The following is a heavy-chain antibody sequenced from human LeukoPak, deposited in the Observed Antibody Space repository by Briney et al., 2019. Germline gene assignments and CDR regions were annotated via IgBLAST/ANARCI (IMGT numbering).Heavy chain of an antibody. Sequence: GGSLRLSCAASGFTFSSYSMNWVRQAPGKGLEWVSYISSSSSTIYYADSVKGRFTISRDNAKNSLYLQMNSLRAEDTAVYYCARVGVGDGYNSDYWGQGTLVTVSS. CDR2: ISSSSSTI. CDR3: ARVGVGDGYNSDY. V-gene: IGHV3-48*01. J-gene: IGHJ4*02. CDR1: GFTFSSYS. D-gene: IGHD5-24*01.